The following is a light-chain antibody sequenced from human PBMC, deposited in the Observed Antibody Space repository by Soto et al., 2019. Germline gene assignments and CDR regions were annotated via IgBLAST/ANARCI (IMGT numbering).Light chain of an antibody. CDR1: SSDVGGYYY. J-gene: IGLJ1*01. V-gene: IGLV2-14*01. CDR2: QVS. CDR3: SSYTSSNTFYV. Sequence: QSALTQPASVSGSPGQSITISWTGTSSDVGGYYYVSWYQHHPGKAPKLMIYQVSNRPSGVSNRFSGSKSGNTASLTISGLHAEDEADYYCSSYTSSNTFYVFGTGTKLTVL.